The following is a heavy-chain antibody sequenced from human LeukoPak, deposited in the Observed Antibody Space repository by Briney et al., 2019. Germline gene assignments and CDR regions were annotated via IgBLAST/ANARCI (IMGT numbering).Heavy chain of an antibody. Sequence: ASVKVSCQASGYTFTTYGITWVRQAPGQGLEWMGYINPYNGNTNYALKLQGRVTMTTDTSTSTASMELRGLRSDDTAIYYCARTGSPNYYYCYLDVWGKGTTVTVSS. J-gene: IGHJ6*03. CDR2: INPYNGNT. V-gene: IGHV1-18*01. CDR1: GYTFTTYG. D-gene: IGHD1-1*01. CDR3: ARTGSPNYYYCYLDV.